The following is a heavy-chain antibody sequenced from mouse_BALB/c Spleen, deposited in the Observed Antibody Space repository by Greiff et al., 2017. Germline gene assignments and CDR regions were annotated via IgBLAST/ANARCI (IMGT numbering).Heavy chain of an antibody. CDR2: IWAGGST. CDR1: GFSFTSYG. D-gene: IGHD2-3*01. Sequence: VQLQQSGPGLVPPSQSLSITCTVSGFSFTSYGVHWVRQPPGKGLEWLGVIWAGGSTNYNSALMSRLSISKDNSKSQVFLKMSSLQTDDTAMYYCAREDDGAYAMDDWGEGTAVTVSS. J-gene: IGHJ4*01. CDR3: AREDDGAYAMDD. V-gene: IGHV2-9*02.